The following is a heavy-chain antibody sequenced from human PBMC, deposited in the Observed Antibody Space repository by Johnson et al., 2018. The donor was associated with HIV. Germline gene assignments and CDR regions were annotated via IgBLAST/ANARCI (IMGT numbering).Heavy chain of an antibody. J-gene: IGHJ3*02. CDR1: GFIFSSYW. V-gene: IGHV3-74*02. CDR3: ARAVYSSAWAPGGAFES. CDR2: INSDGRST. D-gene: IGHD6-19*01. Sequence: VQLVESGGGVVQPGRSLRLSCAASGFIFSSYWMHWVRQAPGKGLVWVSRINSDGRSTSYADSVKGRFIISRDNAKNTVYLQMNSLRVEETAVYYCARAVYSSAWAPGGAFESWGQGTMVTVSS.